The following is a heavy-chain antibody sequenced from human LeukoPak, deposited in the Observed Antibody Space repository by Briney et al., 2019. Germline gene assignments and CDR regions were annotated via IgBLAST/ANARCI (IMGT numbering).Heavy chain of an antibody. CDR2: IYYTGTT. Sequence: SENLSLTCNVSGHSLRSHYWSWFRQPPGKGLEWIGHIYYTGTTNYNPSLKSRISIALDTSKMQFSLKLTSVTAADPAMYYCARVTWFGENANHYGMDVWGQGTSVTVSS. D-gene: IGHD3-10*01. CDR3: ARVTWFGENANHYGMDV. J-gene: IGHJ6*02. CDR1: GHSLRSHY. V-gene: IGHV4-59*08.